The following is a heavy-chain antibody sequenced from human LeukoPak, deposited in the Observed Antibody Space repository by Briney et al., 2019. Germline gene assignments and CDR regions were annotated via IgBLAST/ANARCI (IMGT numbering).Heavy chain of an antibody. CDR3: AKSGASSGYSPIDY. V-gene: IGHV1-18*01. CDR2: ISTYDGNT. CDR1: GYSFTSYG. Sequence: ASVKVSCKASGYSFTSYGISWVRQAPGQGLEWMGWISTYDGNTNFAQNVQGRVTMSTDSSARTAYMELTSLRSDDTAVYYCAKSGASSGYSPIDYWGPGTLVTVSS. J-gene: IGHJ4*02. D-gene: IGHD3-22*01.